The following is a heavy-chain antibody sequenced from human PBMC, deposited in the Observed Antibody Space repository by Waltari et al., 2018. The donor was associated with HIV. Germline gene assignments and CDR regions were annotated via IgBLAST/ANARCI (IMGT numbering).Heavy chain of an antibody. V-gene: IGHV3-43*01. Sequence: EVQLQHSGGALLQPGGSLRLSCAASVFGFDDYTMHWVRQAPGKGLEWVSLISWDGRNIQYADSVKGRFTVSRDNSKNSLSLQMNSLRTEDTALYYCAKGLPITFWGQGTTVTVSS. J-gene: IGHJ6*02. CDR3: AKGLPITF. CDR2: ISWDGRNI. D-gene: IGHD5-18*01. CDR1: VFGFDDYT.